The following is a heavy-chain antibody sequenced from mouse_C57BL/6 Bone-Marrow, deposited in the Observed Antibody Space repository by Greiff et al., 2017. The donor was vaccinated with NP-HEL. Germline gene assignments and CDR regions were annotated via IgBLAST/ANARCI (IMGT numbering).Heavy chain of an antibody. CDR3: ARKGFITTVVATGRDAMDY. J-gene: IGHJ4*01. V-gene: IGHV1-14*01. CDR2: IYPYNDGT. Sequence: EVQLQESGPELVKPGASVKMSCKASGYTFTSYVMHWVKQKPGQGLEWIGYIYPYNDGTKYNEKFKGKATLTSDKSSSTAYMELSSLTSEDSAVYYCARKGFITTVVATGRDAMDYWGQGTSVTVSS. CDR1: GYTFTSYV. D-gene: IGHD1-1*01.